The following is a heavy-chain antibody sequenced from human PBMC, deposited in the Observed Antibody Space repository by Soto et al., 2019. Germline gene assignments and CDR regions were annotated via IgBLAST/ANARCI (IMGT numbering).Heavy chain of an antibody. CDR1: GYTFISYA. D-gene: IGHD2-15*01. V-gene: IGHV1-3*01. CDR2: INAGNGNT. Sequence: ASVKVSGKASGYTFISYAIHWVPHAPGQRLEWMGWINAGNGNTKYSQKFQGRVTITRDTFASTAYMELTSLRSEDTAVYYCARELQGLYYFDYWGQGTLVTVSS. CDR3: ARELQGLYYFDY. J-gene: IGHJ4*02.